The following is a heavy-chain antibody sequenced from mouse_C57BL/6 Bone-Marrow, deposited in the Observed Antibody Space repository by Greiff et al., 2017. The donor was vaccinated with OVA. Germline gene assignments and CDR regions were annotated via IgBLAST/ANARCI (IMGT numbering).Heavy chain of an antibody. CDR1: GYTFTDYY. J-gene: IGHJ1*03. D-gene: IGHD1-1*02. CDR2: IYTGSGNT. CDR3: ARSGLWAYWYFDV. V-gene: IGHV1-76*01. Sequence: VQLQQSGAELVRPGASVKLSCKASGYTFTDYYINWVKQRPGQGLEWIARIYTGSGNTYYNETFKGKATLTAEKSSSTAYMQLSSLTSEDSAVYFCARSGLWAYWYFDVWGTGTTVTVSS.